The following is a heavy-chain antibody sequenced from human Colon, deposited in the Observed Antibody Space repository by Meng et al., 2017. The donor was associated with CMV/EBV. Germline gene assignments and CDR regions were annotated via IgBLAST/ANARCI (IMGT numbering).Heavy chain of an antibody. V-gene: IGHV4-31*03. CDR3: ARVSSASNKFDP. CDR1: GDSITSSGYY. J-gene: IGHJ5*02. Sequence: TVSGDSITSSGYYWSWIRQHPGKGLEWVGYTYSSGNTYYSPSLKSRISISLDTSKNQFFLNLTSVTAADTAVYYCARVSSASNKFDPWGQGILVTVSS. D-gene: IGHD6-6*01. CDR2: TYSSGNT.